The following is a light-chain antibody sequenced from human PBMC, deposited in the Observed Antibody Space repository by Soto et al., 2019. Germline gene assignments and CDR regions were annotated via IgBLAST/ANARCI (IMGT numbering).Light chain of an antibody. CDR1: QSISSW. CDR3: QQYNSYSNPWT. V-gene: IGKV1-5*03. J-gene: IGKJ1*01. Sequence: DIQMTQSPSTLSASVGDRVTITCRASQSISSWLAWYQQKPGKAPKLLIYKASSLESGVPSRFSGSGSGTEFTLTISSLQPDDFATYYGQQYNSYSNPWTFGQGTKVEIK. CDR2: KAS.